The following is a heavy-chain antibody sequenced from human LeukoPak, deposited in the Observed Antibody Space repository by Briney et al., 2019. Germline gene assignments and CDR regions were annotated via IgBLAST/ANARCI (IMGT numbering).Heavy chain of an antibody. V-gene: IGHV1-18*01. D-gene: IGHD6-19*01. Sequence: GASVKVSCKASGYTFTSYGISWVRQAPGQGLEWMGWISAYNGNTNYAQKLQGRVTMTTDTSTSTAYMELRSLRSDDTAVYYCAREAPIAVATPTRSAALHYWGQGTLVTVSS. CDR3: AREAPIAVATPTRSAALHY. CDR2: ISAYNGNT. CDR1: GYTFTSYG. J-gene: IGHJ4*02.